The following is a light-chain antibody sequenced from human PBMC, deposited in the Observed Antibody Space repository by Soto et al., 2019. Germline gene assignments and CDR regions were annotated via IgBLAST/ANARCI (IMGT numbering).Light chain of an antibody. CDR2: DVS. CDR3: NSYATSGTPVV. Sequence: QSALTQPASVSGSPGQSITISCTGTSSDVGGYNYVSWYQQHPGKAPKLMIYDVSNRPSGVSNRFSGSKSGNTASLTISGLQAEDEADYYCNSYATSGTPVVFGGGTKLTVL. J-gene: IGLJ2*01. CDR1: SSDVGGYNY. V-gene: IGLV2-14*01.